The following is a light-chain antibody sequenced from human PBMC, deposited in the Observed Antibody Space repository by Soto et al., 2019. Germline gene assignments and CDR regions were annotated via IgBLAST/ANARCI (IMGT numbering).Light chain of an antibody. CDR2: KAS. CDR3: QQYNSYPLT. CDR1: QSISSW. V-gene: IGKV1-5*03. J-gene: IGKJ4*01. Sequence: DIQMTPSPSTLSASVGDRVTITCRASQSISSWLAWYKQKPGKASNLLFYKASILESGVPSRFSGIGSWTEFTLTISSLQPNDFPTYYCQQYNSYPLTFGGGTKVEIK.